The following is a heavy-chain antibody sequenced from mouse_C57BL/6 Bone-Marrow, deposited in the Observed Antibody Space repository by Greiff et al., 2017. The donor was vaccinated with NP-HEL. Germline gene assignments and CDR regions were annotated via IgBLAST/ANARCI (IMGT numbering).Heavy chain of an antibody. CDR3: ARESLPWGGFAY. V-gene: IGHV2-6*03. CDR2: IWSDGST. Sequence: QVHVKQSGPGLVAPSQSLSITCTVSGFSLTSYGVHWVRQPPGKGLEWLVVIWSDGSTTYNSALKSRLSISKDNSKSQVFLKMNSLQTDDTAMYYCARESLPWGGFAYWGQGTLVTVSA. D-gene: IGHD6-2*01. J-gene: IGHJ3*01. CDR1: GFSLTSYG.